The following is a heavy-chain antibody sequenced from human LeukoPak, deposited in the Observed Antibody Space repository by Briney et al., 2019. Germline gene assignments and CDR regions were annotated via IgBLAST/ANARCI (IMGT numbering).Heavy chain of an antibody. CDR3: ARADYYDSSGYLYYFDY. J-gene: IGHJ4*02. CDR1: GGSISSGGYY. Sequence: SQTLSLTCTVSGGSISSGGYYWSWTRQHPGKGLEWIGYIYYSGSTYYNPSLKSRVTISVDTSKNQFSLKLSSVTAADTAVYYCARADYYDSSGYLYYFDYWGQGTLVTVSS. V-gene: IGHV4-31*03. D-gene: IGHD3-22*01. CDR2: IYYSGST.